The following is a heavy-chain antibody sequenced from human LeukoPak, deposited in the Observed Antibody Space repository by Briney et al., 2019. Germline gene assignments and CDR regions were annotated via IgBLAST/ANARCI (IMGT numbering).Heavy chain of an antibody. Sequence: SVKVSCKASGGTFSSYAISWVRQAPGQGLEWMGGIIPIFGTANYAQKFQGRVTITTDESTSTACMELSSLRSEDTAVYYCARGMTTVTTGDYWGQGTLVTVSS. CDR1: GGTFSSYA. J-gene: IGHJ4*02. CDR2: IIPIFGTA. V-gene: IGHV1-69*05. D-gene: IGHD4-17*01. CDR3: ARGMTTVTTGDY.